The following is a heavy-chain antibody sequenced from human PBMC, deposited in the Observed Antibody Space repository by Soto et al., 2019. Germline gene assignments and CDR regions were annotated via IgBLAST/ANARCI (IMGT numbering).Heavy chain of an antibody. CDR3: ARLVASETGYGMDV. CDR1: GFIFSSHN. CDR2: ITGSSSYI. Sequence: DVQLVESGGGLVKPGGSLRLSCAASGFIFSSHNMNWVRQAPGKGLEWVSSITGSSSYIFYADSVKGRCTISRDNAKNTVYLQMNSLRAEATGVYYCARLVASETGYGMDVWGQGTTVTVSS. V-gene: IGHV3-21*06. D-gene: IGHD3-9*01. J-gene: IGHJ6*02.